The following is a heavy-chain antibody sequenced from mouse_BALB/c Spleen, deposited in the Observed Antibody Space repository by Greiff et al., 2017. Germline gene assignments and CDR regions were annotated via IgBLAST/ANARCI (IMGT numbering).Heavy chain of an antibody. CDR1: GFNIKDTY. CDR3: ARRDGNYWFAY. V-gene: IGHV14-3*02. Sequence: EVNVVESGAELVKPGASVKLSCTASGFNIKDTYMHWVKQRPEQGLEWIGRIDPANGNTKYDPKFQGKATITADTSSNTAYLQLSSLTSEDTAVYYCARRDGNYWFAYWGQGTLVTVSA. D-gene: IGHD2-1*01. J-gene: IGHJ3*01. CDR2: IDPANGNT.